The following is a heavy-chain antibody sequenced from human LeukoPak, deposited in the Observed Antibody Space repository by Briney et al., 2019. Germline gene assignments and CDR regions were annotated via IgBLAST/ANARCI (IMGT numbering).Heavy chain of an antibody. CDR1: GYTFTSYA. D-gene: IGHD3-22*01. CDR3: ARVKYYYDSSGYYSPHPYFDY. Sequence: ASVKVSCKASGYTFTSYAMHWVRQAPGQRLEWMGWINAGNGNTKYSQKFQGRVTITRDTSASTAYMELSSLRSEDTAVYYCARVKYYYDSSGYYSPHPYFDYWGQGTLVTVSS. J-gene: IGHJ4*02. V-gene: IGHV1-3*01. CDR2: INAGNGNT.